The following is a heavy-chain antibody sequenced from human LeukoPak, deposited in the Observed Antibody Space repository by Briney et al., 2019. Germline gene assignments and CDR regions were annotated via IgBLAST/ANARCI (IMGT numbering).Heavy chain of an antibody. CDR2: IIPIFGTA. V-gene: IGHV1-69*13. CDR1: GGIFSSYA. Sequence: SVKVSCKASGGIFSSYAISWVRQAPGQGLEWMGGIIPIFGTANYAQKFQGRVTITADESTSTAYMELSSLRSEDTAVYYCARDPSLLTTVTPYYYGMDVWGQGTTVTVSS. J-gene: IGHJ6*02. CDR3: ARDPSLLTTVTPYYYGMDV. D-gene: IGHD4-17*01.